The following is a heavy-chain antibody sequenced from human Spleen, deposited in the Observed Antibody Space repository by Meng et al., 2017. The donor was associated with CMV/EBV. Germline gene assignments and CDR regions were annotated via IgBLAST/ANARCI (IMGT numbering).Heavy chain of an antibody. CDR1: GYTFTDYW. J-gene: IGHJ4*02. CDR2: IHPSDSET. V-gene: IGHV5-51*01. Sequence: GESLKISCKGFGYTFTDYWIGWVRQMPGKGLEWMGIIHPSDSETRYSPSFQGQVTLSVDKSITTAYLHWSNLKASDTAMYYCARHNLGAISGSDYWGQGTLVTVSS. CDR3: ARHNLGAISGSDY. D-gene: IGHD3-16*01.